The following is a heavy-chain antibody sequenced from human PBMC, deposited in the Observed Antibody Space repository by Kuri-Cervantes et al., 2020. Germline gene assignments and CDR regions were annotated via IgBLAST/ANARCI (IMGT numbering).Heavy chain of an antibody. CDR1: GGSISSSSYY. CDR3: ARDGRCSGGSCYSP. V-gene: IGHV4-39*02. J-gene: IGHJ5*02. D-gene: IGHD2-15*01. Sequence: ETLSLTCTVSGGSISSSSYYWGWIRQPPGKGLEWIGSIYYSGSTYYNPSLKSRVIISVDTSKNQFSLKLSSVTAADTAVYYCARDGRCSGGSCYSPWGQGTLVTVSS. CDR2: IYYSGST.